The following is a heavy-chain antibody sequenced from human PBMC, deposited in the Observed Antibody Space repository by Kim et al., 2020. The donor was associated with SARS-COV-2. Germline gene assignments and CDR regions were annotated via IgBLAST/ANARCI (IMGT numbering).Heavy chain of an antibody. CDR3: TREAASSFDP. CDR1: GDSVSTYSAA. V-gene: IGHV6-1*01. Sequence: SQTLSLTCAISGDSVSTYSAAWNWIRQSPSRGLEWLGRTYYRAKWSFDYAVSVKSRITINPDTSKNQFSLQMNSVTPEYTAVYYCTREAASSFDPWGQGTLVTVSS. CDR2: TYYRAKWSF. D-gene: IGHD6-25*01. J-gene: IGHJ5*02.